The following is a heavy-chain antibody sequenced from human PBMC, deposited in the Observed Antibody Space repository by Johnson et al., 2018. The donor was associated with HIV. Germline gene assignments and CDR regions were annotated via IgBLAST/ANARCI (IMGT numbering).Heavy chain of an antibody. J-gene: IGHJ3*01. D-gene: IGHD3-22*01. V-gene: IGHV3-20*04. Sequence: VQLVESGGRAVRRGGSLQLPRAASGFPLVVYGWSLVRQGPGTGREWVSGIDWNGGSPGYAASVKGRFTISRDNTKNSLHLQMNSLRGEDTALYYCARGFVRISMILVADAFDLWGQGTMVTVSS. CDR1: GFPLVVYG. CDR2: IDWNGGSP. CDR3: ARGFVRISMILVADAFDL.